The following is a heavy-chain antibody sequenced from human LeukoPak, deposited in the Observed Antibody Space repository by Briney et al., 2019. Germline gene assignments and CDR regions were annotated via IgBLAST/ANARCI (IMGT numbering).Heavy chain of an antibody. V-gene: IGHV4-39*07. CDR3: ARDTIGIGLRLGEYSDY. J-gene: IGHJ4*02. CDR1: GGSISSTSYF. CDR2: IYYSGST. D-gene: IGHD3-16*01. Sequence: PSETLSLTCTVSGGSISSTSYFWGWIRQPPGKGLEWIGSIYYSGSTYYNPSLKSRVTISVDTSKKQFSLKLSSVTAADTAVYYCARDTIGIGLRLGEYSDYWGQGILVTVSS.